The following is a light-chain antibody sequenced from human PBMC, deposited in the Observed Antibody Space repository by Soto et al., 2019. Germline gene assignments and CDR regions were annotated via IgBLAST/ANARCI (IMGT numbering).Light chain of an antibody. CDR1: KSVSNDF. Sequence: IVLTQSPGILSLSPGERATLSCRASKSVSNDFLAWYQQKPGQAPRLLIYGASTRATDVPDRFSGSGSGADFTLTISRLEPEDFAVYYCQQYGSSPPRTFGQGTKVDIK. CDR3: QQYGSSPPRT. J-gene: IGKJ1*01. CDR2: GAS. V-gene: IGKV3-20*01.